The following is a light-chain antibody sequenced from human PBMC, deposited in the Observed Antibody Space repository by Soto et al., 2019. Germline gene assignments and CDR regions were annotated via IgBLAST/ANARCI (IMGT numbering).Light chain of an antibody. CDR1: IGAVTFGHY. CDR3: SLSYNTAGV. Sequence: QSVVTQESSLTVSPGGTVTLTCGSTIGAVTFGHYSYWVQQKPGQAPKTLIYDSTHRHSWTPARFSGSLLGGKAALTLSGAQPEDEAEYYCSLSYNTAGVFGGGTKLTVL. J-gene: IGLJ3*02. V-gene: IGLV7-46*01. CDR2: DST.